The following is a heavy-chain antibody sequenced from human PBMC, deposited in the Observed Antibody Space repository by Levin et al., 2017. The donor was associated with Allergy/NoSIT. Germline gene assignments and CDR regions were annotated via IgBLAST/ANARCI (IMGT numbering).Heavy chain of an antibody. D-gene: IGHD2-21*02. Sequence: LSGGSLRLSCAASGFTFSSYAMSWVRQAPGKGLEWVSVISGSGGRTYYADSVKGRFTISRDNSKDTVFLQMNSLRAEDTAVYYCAKDGCSGGDCNPSEAEYFQHWGQGTLVTVSS. J-gene: IGHJ1*01. CDR3: AKDGCSGGDCNPSEAEYFQH. CDR2: ISGSGGRT. V-gene: IGHV3-23*01. CDR1: GFTFSSYA.